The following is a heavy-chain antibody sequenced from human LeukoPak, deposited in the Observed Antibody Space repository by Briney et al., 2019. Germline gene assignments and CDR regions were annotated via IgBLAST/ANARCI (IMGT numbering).Heavy chain of an antibody. Sequence: SSETLSLTCTVSGGSISSYYWSWIRQPPGKGLEWIGYIHYSGSTNYNPSLKSRVTMSVDTSKNQFSLKLSSVTAADTAVYYCARDGDSSGYALDYWGQGTLVTVSS. CDR2: IHYSGST. J-gene: IGHJ4*02. CDR3: ARDGDSSGYALDY. V-gene: IGHV4-59*12. CDR1: GGSISSYY. D-gene: IGHD3-22*01.